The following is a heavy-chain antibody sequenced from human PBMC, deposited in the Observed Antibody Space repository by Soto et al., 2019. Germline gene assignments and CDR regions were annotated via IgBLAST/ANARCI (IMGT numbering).Heavy chain of an antibody. V-gene: IGHV6-1*01. CDR1: GDSVSSNTAS. CDR3: AKGDNLGPKTGYAFDP. D-gene: IGHD5-12*01. CDR2: TYFRSKWYN. J-gene: IGHJ5*02. Sequence: PSQTLSLTCAISGDSVSSNTASWNWIRQSPSRGLEWLGRTYFRSKWYNDYAVSVKSRIIINPDTSNNQFSLQLNSVTPEDTAVYFCAKGDNLGPKTGYAFDPWGPGIMVTVSP.